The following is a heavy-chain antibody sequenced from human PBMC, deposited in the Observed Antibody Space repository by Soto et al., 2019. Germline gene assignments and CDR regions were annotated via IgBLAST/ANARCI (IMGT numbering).Heavy chain of an antibody. D-gene: IGHD4-17*01. J-gene: IGHJ6*03. CDR3: ARIGLTTQHYYYYYYMDV. Sequence: SETLSLTCTVSGGSISSYYWSWIRQPPGKGLEWIGYIYYSGSTNYNPSLKSRVTISVDTSKNQFSLKLSSVTAADTAVYYCARIGLTTQHYYYYYYMDVWGKGTTVTVSS. CDR2: IYYSGST. CDR1: GGSISSYY. V-gene: IGHV4-59*08.